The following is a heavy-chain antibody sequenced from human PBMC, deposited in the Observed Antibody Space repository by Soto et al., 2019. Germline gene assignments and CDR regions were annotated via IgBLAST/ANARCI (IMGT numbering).Heavy chain of an antibody. Sequence: PGGSLRLSCAASGFPFDDYAMYWVRQAPGKGLEWVSGINWNSGSIRYADSVKGRFTISRDNAKNSLYLQMNSLRVEDTAFYYCAKDLEARTITARLGYYGMDVWGQGTTVTVSS. J-gene: IGHJ6*02. CDR2: INWNSGSI. CDR1: GFPFDDYA. D-gene: IGHD6-6*01. V-gene: IGHV3-9*01. CDR3: AKDLEARTITARLGYYGMDV.